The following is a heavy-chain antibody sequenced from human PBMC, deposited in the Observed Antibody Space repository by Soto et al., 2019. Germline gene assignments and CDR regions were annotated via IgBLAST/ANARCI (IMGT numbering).Heavy chain of an antibody. V-gene: IGHV1-3*01. CDR2: INAGNGNT. CDR1: GYTFTNYA. D-gene: IGHD6-13*01. J-gene: IGHJ4*02. Sequence: ASVQVSCKASGYTFTNYAMHWVRQAPGQRLEWMGWINAGNGNTKYSQKFQGRVTITRDTSASTAYMELSSLRSEDTAVYYCARDSGYSGSWSFDYWGQGTLVTVSS. CDR3: ARDSGYSGSWSFDY.